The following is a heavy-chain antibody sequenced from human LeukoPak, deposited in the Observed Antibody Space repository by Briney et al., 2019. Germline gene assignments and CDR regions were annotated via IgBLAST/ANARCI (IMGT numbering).Heavy chain of an antibody. Sequence: TSETLTLTCAAYGGSFSSYYWSWIRQPPGKGLEWVWEINHSGSTNYNPSPKNRVTISVDTSKNQFSLKLSSVTAADTAVYYCAIGISHWGQGTLVTVSS. V-gene: IGHV4-34*01. CDR2: INHSGST. J-gene: IGHJ4*02. CDR3: AIGISH. D-gene: IGHD2-21*01. CDR1: GGSFSSYY.